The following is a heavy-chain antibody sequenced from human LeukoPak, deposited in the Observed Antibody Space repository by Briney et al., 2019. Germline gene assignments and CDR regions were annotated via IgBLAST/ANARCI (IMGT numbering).Heavy chain of an antibody. CDR1: GFTFSSYA. V-gene: IGHV3-23*01. Sequence: PGASLRLSCAASGFTFSSYAMSWVRQAPGKGLEWVSAISGSGGSIYYADSVKGRFTISRDNSKNTLYLQMNSLRAEDTAVYYCAKDRLGSGTFGRYFDLWGRGTLVTVSS. J-gene: IGHJ2*01. D-gene: IGHD3-10*01. CDR3: AKDRLGSGTFGRYFDL. CDR2: ISGSGGSI.